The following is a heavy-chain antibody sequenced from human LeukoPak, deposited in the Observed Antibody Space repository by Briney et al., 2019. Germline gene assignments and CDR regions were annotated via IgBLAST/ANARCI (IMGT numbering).Heavy chain of an antibody. CDR1: GFTFGDHA. CDR3: ARGPIQLWIHNAMDV. CDR2: IRSKAYRGTT. V-gene: IGHV3-49*04. D-gene: IGHD5-18*01. J-gene: IGHJ6*02. Sequence: GGSLRLSCTGSGFTFGDHAMSWVRQAPGKGLEWVGFIRSKAYRGTTEYAASVKGRFSISRDDSASIAYLQVNSLKTEDTAVYYCARGPIQLWIHNAMDVWGQGTTVTVSS.